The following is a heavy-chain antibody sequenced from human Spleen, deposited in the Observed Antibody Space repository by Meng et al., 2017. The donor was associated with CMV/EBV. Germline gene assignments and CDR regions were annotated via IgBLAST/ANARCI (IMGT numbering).Heavy chain of an antibody. Sequence: GSLRLSCAASGFAFYNYAMHWVRQAPGKGLEWIGYIYYSGSTNYNPSLKSRITISVDTSKNQFSLKLSSVTAADTAVYYCARWGYSSGWYYFDYWGQGTLVTVSS. CDR3: ARWGYSSGWYYFDY. CDR2: IYYSGST. J-gene: IGHJ4*02. V-gene: IGHV4-59*01. D-gene: IGHD6-19*01. CDR1: GFAFYNYA.